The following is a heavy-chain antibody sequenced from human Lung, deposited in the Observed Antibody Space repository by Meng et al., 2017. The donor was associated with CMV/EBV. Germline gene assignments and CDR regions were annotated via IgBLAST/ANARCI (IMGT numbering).Heavy chain of an antibody. CDR2: IYRSGST. V-gene: IGHV4-4*02. D-gene: IGHD1-26*01. CDR1: GFSSSTDNW. Sequence: VSGFSSSTDNWWSWVRQPPGKGLEWIGEIYRSGSTNYSPSLKSRVTISIDRSKNQFSLRLTSVTAADTAVYYCAKEWLDATTGQFDYWGQGTLVTVSS. J-gene: IGHJ4*02. CDR3: AKEWLDATTGQFDY.